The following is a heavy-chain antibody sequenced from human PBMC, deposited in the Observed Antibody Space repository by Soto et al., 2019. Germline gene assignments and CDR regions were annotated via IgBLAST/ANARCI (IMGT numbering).Heavy chain of an antibody. D-gene: IGHD4-17*01. CDR3: ARGSAGLRSLVAPKTYYYDHGKAV. CDR2: IYGSGTT. V-gene: IGHV4-4*07. CDR1: GDSLSNYF. Sequence: SETLSLTCTVSGDSLSNYFWSWIRQPADKGLEWIGRIYGSGTTIYNPSLRGRVTISLDTSKNQFSLKLTSVTAADTASYYCARGSAGLRSLVAPKTYYYDHGKAVCGQGSTVTVSS. J-gene: IGHJ6*01.